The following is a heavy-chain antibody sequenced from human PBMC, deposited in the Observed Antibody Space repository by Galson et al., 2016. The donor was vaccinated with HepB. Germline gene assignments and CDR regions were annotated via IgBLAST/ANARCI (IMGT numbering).Heavy chain of an antibody. V-gene: IGHV3-53*01. Sequence: SLRLSCAASGFTVSSNNMDWVRQAPGKGLEWVSVSYSSGKTAHADSVEGRFTVSRDTSKNMLYLQMNSLRAEDTAIYYCVREVSGGALDYWGQGTLVSVSS. CDR3: VREVSGGALDY. J-gene: IGHJ4*02. CDR2: SYSSGKT. CDR1: GFTVSSNN. D-gene: IGHD4-23*01.